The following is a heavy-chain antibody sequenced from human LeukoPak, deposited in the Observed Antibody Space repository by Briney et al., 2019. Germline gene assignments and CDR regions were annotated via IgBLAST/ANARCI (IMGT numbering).Heavy chain of an antibody. CDR3: ARVVTRLREGDYYYDMDV. V-gene: IGHV1-3*01. J-gene: IGHJ6*02. CDR1: GYTFTNYA. CDR2: IIAGNGNT. D-gene: IGHD3-16*01. Sequence: ASVKVSCKASGYTFTNYALHWVRQAPGQRLEWMGWIIAGNGNTEYSQKFQGRVTITRDTSASTAYMELSSPISEDTSVYYCARVVTRLREGDYYYDMDVWGQGTTVTVSS.